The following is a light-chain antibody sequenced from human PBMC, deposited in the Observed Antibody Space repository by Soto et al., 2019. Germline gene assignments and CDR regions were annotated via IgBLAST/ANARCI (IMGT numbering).Light chain of an antibody. CDR2: GAS. J-gene: IGKJ1*01. CDR3: QQYGSSPQWT. Sequence: EIVLTQSPGTLSSSPGERATLSCRASQSVSTNNLAWYQQKPGQAPRLLIYGASSRATGISDRCSGSGSGTDFTLTISRLEPEDFAVYYCQQYGSSPQWTFGQGTKVDIK. V-gene: IGKV3-20*01. CDR1: QSVSTNN.